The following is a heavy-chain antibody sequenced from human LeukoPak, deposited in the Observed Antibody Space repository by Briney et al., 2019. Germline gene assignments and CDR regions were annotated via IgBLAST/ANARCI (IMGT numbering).Heavy chain of an antibody. V-gene: IGHV1-3*01. J-gene: IGHJ4*02. CDR3: ARRLGRSFDY. D-gene: IGHD2-21*01. Sequence: GASVKVSCKASGYTFTSYAMHWVRQAPGQRLEWMGWINAGNGNTKYSQNFQGRITITRDTSATTAYMDLSSLRSEDTAMYYCARRLGRSFDYWGQGTLGTVSS. CDR2: INAGNGNT. CDR1: GYTFTSYA.